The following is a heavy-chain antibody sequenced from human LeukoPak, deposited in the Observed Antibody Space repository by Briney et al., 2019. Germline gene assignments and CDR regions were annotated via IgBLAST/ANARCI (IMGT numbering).Heavy chain of an antibody. CDR2: IYTSGST. CDR3: ARDWALGYCTPTSCYTADDS. D-gene: IGHD2-2*02. CDR1: GDSISTYS. J-gene: IGHJ4*02. V-gene: IGHV4-4*07. Sequence: PSETLSLTCTVSGDSISTYSWSWIRQPAGKGLEWIGRIYTSGSTNYNPSLQSRVTMSIDTSRNQFSLRLSSVTAADATIYYCARDWALGYCTPTSCYTADDSWGQGTLVTVSS.